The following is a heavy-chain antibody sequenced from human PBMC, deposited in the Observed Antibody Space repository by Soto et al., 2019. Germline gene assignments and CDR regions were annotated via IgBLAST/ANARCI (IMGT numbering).Heavy chain of an antibody. J-gene: IGHJ4*02. CDR3: ARDATAGEDSSGYYLK. CDR1: RFTVLGYG. D-gene: IGHD3-22*01. CDR2: ISYDGKNK. Sequence: RICCASCRFTVLGYGLNVERKTPGKGLEWVAVISYDGKNKYYADSVKGRFTISGANSKNMLNLQMSSLGAEDTAVYYCARDATAGEDSSGYYLKWGQGTPVTVSS. V-gene: IGHV3-30*19.